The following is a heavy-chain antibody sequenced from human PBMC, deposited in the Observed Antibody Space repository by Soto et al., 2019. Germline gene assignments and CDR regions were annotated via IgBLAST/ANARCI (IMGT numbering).Heavy chain of an antibody. CDR1: GFTFSSYA. Sequence: QVQLVESGGGVVQPGRSLRLSCVASGFTFSSYAMHWVRQAPGKGLDWVAVISYDGSNKYYADSVKGRFTISRDNSKNTLYLQMNSLISEDTAVYYCARGLGLDIDYWGQGTLVTVSS. CDR2: ISYDGSNK. V-gene: IGHV3-30-3*01. CDR3: ARGLGLDIDY. J-gene: IGHJ4*02. D-gene: IGHD3-16*01.